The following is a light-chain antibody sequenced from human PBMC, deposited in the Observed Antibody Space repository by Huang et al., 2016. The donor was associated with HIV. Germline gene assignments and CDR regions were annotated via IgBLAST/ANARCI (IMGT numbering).Light chain of an antibody. CDR3: QQLRT. Sequence: EVVLTQSPGTLSLSPGERATLSCRASQIIGNTYLAWYQQKPGQAPRLLIYAASTRATDIPDRFSGRGSGTDFALTISRLEPEDFAIYYCQQLRTFGQGTKVEIK. J-gene: IGKJ2*01. V-gene: IGKV3-20*01. CDR1: QIIGNTY. CDR2: AAS.